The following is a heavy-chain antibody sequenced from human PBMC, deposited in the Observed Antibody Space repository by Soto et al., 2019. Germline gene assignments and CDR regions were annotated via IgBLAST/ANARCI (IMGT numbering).Heavy chain of an antibody. CDR1: GGTFSSYA. D-gene: IGHD1-26*01. CDR3: ARGVGATSDYYYGMDV. Sequence: QVQLVQSGAEVKKPGSSVKVSCKASGGTFSSYAISWVRQAPGQGLEWMGGIIPIFGTANYAQKFQGRVTLTAEESTSTAYLELSSPRSEDPAVYYCARGVGATSDYYYGMDVWRQGTTVTVSS. V-gene: IGHV1-69*01. CDR2: IIPIFGTA. J-gene: IGHJ6*02.